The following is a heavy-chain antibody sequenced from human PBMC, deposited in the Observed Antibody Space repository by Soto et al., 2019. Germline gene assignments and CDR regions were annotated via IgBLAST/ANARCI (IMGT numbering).Heavy chain of an antibody. Sequence: QIQLVQSGAEVKKTGASVKVSCKASGYSFSSYGISWVRQAPGQGLEWMGGISAYNGNTNYAQKFQDRVTMTTDTSTSTAYMELTSLRADDAAVYYCARDPPITGSLRGTPLMAVWGHGTTVTVSS. V-gene: IGHV1-18*04. CDR2: ISAYNGNT. CDR1: GYSFSSYG. J-gene: IGHJ6*02. CDR3: ARDPPITGSLRGTPLMAV. D-gene: IGHD1-20*01.